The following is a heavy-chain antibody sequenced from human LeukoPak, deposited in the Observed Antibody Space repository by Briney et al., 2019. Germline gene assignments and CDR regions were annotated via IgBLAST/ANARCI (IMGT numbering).Heavy chain of an antibody. J-gene: IGHJ6*03. D-gene: IGHD2-15*01. Sequence: SETLSLTCTVSGGSISSYYWSWIRQPPGKGLEWIGYIYYSGSTNYNPSLKSRVTISVDTSKNQFSLKLSSVTAADTAVYYCARSVEGYCSGGSCYSYSYYMDVWGKGTTVTISS. CDR1: GGSISSYY. CDR3: ARSVEGYCSGGSCYSYSYYMDV. CDR2: IYYSGST. V-gene: IGHV4-59*01.